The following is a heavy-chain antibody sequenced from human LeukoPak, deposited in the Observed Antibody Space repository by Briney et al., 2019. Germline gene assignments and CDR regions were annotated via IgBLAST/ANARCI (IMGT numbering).Heavy chain of an antibody. CDR2: ISGSGGST. J-gene: IGHJ3*02. V-gene: IGHV3-23*01. CDR3: ARERDLYYYDSSGLQTDAFDI. Sequence: GGSLRLSCAASGFTFSSYAMSWVRQAPGKGLEWVSAISGSGGSTYYADSVKGRFTISRDNAKNSLYLQMNSLRAEDTAVYYCARERDLYYYDSSGLQTDAFDIWGQGTMVTVSS. CDR1: GFTFSSYA. D-gene: IGHD3-22*01.